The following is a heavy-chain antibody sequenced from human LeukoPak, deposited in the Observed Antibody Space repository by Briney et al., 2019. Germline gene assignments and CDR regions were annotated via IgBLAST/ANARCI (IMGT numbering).Heavy chain of an antibody. CDR2: ISSDSSYI. CDR1: GFNFNIYT. V-gene: IGHV3-21*01. CDR3: VRGSYGAYDY. Sequence: GGSLRLSCAASGFNFNIYTMNWVRQAPGKGLEWVSSISSDSSYIYYADAVHGRFTVSRDNAKYSLYLQMNSLRAEGTAVYYCVRGSYGAYDYWGQGSLVTVSS. D-gene: IGHD4-17*01. J-gene: IGHJ4*02.